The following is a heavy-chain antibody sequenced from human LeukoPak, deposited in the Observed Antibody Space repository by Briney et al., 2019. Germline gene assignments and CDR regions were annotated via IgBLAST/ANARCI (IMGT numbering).Heavy chain of an antibody. J-gene: IGHJ4*02. Sequence: GGSLRLSCAASGFTFSSYAMNWVRQAPGKGLEWVSAITGSGVDTYYADSVKGRFTISRDNSKNTLSLQMNSLRAEDTAVYYCARDYYDGSAYYSYYEYWGQGTLVTVSS. CDR3: ARDYYDGSAYYSYYEY. V-gene: IGHV3-23*01. CDR2: ITGSGVDT. D-gene: IGHD3-22*01. CDR1: GFTFSSYA.